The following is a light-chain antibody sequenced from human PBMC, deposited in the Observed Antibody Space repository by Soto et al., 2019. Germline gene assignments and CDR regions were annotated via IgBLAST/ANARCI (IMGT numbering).Light chain of an antibody. CDR2: KAS. Sequence: DIQMTQSPSTLSASIGDRVTITCRASQSMGNRLAWYQQKLGKAPKLLISKASSLESGVPSRFSGSESGTEFTLTISSLQPDDFETYYCQQYIMYPWTFGQGTKVEIK. CDR3: QQYIMYPWT. V-gene: IGKV1-5*03. J-gene: IGKJ1*01. CDR1: QSMGNR.